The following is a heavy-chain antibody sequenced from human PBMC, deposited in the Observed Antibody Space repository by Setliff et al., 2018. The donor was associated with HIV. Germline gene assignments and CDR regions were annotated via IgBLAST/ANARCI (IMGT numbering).Heavy chain of an antibody. V-gene: IGHV3-33*06. D-gene: IGHD6-19*01. J-gene: IGHJ3*02. CDR2: IWYDGGKK. CDR3: AKGLFRLRPDSLDI. CDR1: GFTFSIYG. Sequence: SLRLSCAASGFTFSIYGMHWVRQAPGKGLEWVAVIWYDGGKKYYADSVKGRFTISRDDSKSTLYLQMNSLRAEDTAVYYCAKGLFRLRPDSLDIWGQGTRVTVS.